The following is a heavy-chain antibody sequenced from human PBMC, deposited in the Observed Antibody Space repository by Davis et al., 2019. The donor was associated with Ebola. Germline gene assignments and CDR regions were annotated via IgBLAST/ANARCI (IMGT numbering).Heavy chain of an antibody. CDR2: ICYDGSNK. Sequence: GGSLRLSCAASGFTFSSYGMHWVRQAPGKGLEWVAVICYDGSNKYYADSVKGRFTISRDNSKNTLYLQMNSLRAEDTAVYYCARDPHSGYEMYYYYGMDVWGQGTTVTVSS. J-gene: IGHJ6*02. CDR3: ARDPHSGYEMYYYYGMDV. D-gene: IGHD5-12*01. V-gene: IGHV3-33*01. CDR1: GFTFSSYG.